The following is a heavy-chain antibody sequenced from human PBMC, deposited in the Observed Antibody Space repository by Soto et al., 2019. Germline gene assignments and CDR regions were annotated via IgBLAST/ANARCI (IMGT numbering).Heavy chain of an antibody. CDR2: ISDSGGTF. CDR3: ARDLLHYDFWSGYSAYFYYGMDV. V-gene: IGHV3-48*03. CDR1: GFTFRSYE. Sequence: GGSLRLCCAASGFTFRSYEMNWVRHARGQGLEWVSYISDSGGTFYYADSVKGRFTVSRDNAQNSVYLQMNSLRTEDTAVYYCARDLLHYDFWSGYSAYFYYGMDVWGPGTTVTVSS. D-gene: IGHD3-3*01. J-gene: IGHJ6*02.